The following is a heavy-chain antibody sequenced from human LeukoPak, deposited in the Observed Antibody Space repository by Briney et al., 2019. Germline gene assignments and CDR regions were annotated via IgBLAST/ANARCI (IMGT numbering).Heavy chain of an antibody. CDR1: GGSISSYY. CDR3: ARGAGDYFH. J-gene: IGHJ4*02. V-gene: IGHV4-59*01. Sequence: SETLSLTCTVSGGSISSYYWSWVRQPPGKGLEWIGYIYYSGSTNYNPSLKSRVTISVDTSKNQFSLKLSSVTAADTAVHYCARGAGDYFHWGQGTLVTVSS. CDR2: IYYSGST. D-gene: IGHD4-17*01.